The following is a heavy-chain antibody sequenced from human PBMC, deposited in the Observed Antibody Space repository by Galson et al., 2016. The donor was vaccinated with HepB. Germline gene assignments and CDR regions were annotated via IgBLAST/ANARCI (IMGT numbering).Heavy chain of an antibody. CDR1: GYTFTKYG. CDR2: ISSFNGNT. V-gene: IGHV1-18*04. Sequence: SVKVSCKASGYTFTKYGISWVRQAPGQGLERLGWISSFNGNTNYAHNFRGRVTMTSDASTNTAYMELRSLRSDDSAVYYCARRDYTSGYYSFYYMDVWGGGTTVTVSS. D-gene: IGHD6-19*01. CDR3: ARRDYTSGYYSFYYMDV. J-gene: IGHJ6*03.